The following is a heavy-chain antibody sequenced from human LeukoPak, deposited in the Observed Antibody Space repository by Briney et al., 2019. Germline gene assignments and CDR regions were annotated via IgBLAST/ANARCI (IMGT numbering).Heavy chain of an antibody. Sequence: ASVRVSCKASGYTFTGYYMHWVRQAPGQGLEWMGWINPNSGGTNYAQKFQGRVTMTRDTSISTAYMELSRLRSDDTAVYYCARGYSSSWTPPYYYYYMDVWGKGTTVTVSS. CDR2: INPNSGGT. CDR3: ARGYSSSWTPPYYYYYMDV. CDR1: GYTFTGYY. D-gene: IGHD6-13*01. V-gene: IGHV1-2*02. J-gene: IGHJ6*03.